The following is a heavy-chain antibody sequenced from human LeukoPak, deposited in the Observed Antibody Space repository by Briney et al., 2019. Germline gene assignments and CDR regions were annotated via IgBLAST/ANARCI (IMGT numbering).Heavy chain of an antibody. J-gene: IGHJ4*02. CDR3: AKDSNPYYYDSSGPIDY. CDR2: IYSGGST. Sequence: GGSLRLSCAASGFTVSNHFMSWVRQAPGKGLEWVSIIYSGGSTYYADSVKGRFTISRDNSKNTLYLQMNSLRAEDTAVYYCAKDSNPYYYDSSGPIDYWGQGTLVTVSS. V-gene: IGHV3-53*01. D-gene: IGHD3-22*01. CDR1: GFTVSNHF.